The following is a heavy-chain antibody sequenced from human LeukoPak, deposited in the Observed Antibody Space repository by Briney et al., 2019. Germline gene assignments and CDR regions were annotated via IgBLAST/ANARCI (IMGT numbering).Heavy chain of an antibody. D-gene: IGHD3-10*01. CDR2: IYKIGST. CDR3: ARDPYGSDYFDY. V-gene: IGHV4-59*11. J-gene: IGHJ4*02. CDR1: GGSISSHY. Sequence: SETLSLTCTVSGGSISSHYWSWIRQSPGKGLEYIGYIYKIGSTNYNPSLKSRVAISVDTSKNQFSLKLSSVTAADTAVYYCARDPYGSDYFDYWGQGTLVTVSS.